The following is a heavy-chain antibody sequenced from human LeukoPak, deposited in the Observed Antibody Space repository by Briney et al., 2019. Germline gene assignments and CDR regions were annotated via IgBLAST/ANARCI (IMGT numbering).Heavy chain of an antibody. CDR3: ARALLTPTMVVTPFDY. CDR2: IYTSGST. J-gene: IGHJ4*02. Sequence: PSETLSLACAVSDYSISSGYHWAWIRQPAGKGLEWIGRIYTSGSTNYNPSLKSRVTISVDTSKNQFSLKLSSVTAADAAVYYCARALLTPTMVVTPFDYWGQGTLVTVSS. CDR1: DYSISSGYH. D-gene: IGHD4-23*01. V-gene: IGHV4-61*02.